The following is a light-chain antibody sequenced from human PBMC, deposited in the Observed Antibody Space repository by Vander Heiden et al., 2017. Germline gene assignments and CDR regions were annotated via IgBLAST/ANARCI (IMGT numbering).Light chain of an antibody. J-gene: IGKJ1*01. V-gene: IGKV1-5*03. CDR2: KAS. CDR3: QQYNSIRGT. Sequence: DIQMTQAPSTLSASAGGRVTITCRASQSIRSWLAWYQQKPGKAPKLLIYKASSLESGVPSRFSGSGSGTEFTLTISSLQPDDFATYYCQQYNSIRGTFGQGTKVEIK. CDR1: QSIRSW.